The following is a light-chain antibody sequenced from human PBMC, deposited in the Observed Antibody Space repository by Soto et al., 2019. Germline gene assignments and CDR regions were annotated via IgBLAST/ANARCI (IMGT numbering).Light chain of an antibody. CDR1: SSDVGGYNY. J-gene: IGLJ1*01. V-gene: IGLV2-14*01. Sequence: QSVLTQPASVSGSPGQSITISCTGTSSDVGGYNYVSWYQQHPGKAPKLMIYDVSNRPSGVSKRFSGSKSGNTASLTISGLQAEDEADYYCSSYTSSSTYYVFGTGTKVTVL. CDR3: SSYTSSSTYYV. CDR2: DVS.